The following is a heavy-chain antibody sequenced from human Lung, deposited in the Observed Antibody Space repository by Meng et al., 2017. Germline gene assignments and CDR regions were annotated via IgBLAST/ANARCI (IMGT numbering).Heavy chain of an antibody. D-gene: IGHD4-11*01. V-gene: IGHV4-34*01. Sequence: QHKRWGPGLLKPSETLPLTGVVSGGSFSDYYGSWIRQPPGKGLEWIGEINHSGSTTYNPSLESRATISVDTSQNNLSLKLSSVTAADSAVYYCARGPTTMAHDFDYWGQGTLVTVSS. CDR3: ARGPTTMAHDFDY. CDR2: INHSGST. CDR1: GGSFSDYY. J-gene: IGHJ4*02.